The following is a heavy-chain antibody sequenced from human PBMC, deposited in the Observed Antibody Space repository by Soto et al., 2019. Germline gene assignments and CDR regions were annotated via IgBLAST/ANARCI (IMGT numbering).Heavy chain of an antibody. Sequence: GASVKVSCKASGYTFTSYGISWVRQAPGQGLEWMGWISAYNGNSNYAQKLQGRVTMTTDTSTSTAYMELRSLRSDDTAVYYCARCHSNYGYYYYGMDVWGQGTTVTVSS. J-gene: IGHJ6*02. V-gene: IGHV1-18*04. CDR1: GYTFTSYG. CDR3: ARCHSNYGYYYYGMDV. D-gene: IGHD4-4*01. CDR2: ISAYNGNS.